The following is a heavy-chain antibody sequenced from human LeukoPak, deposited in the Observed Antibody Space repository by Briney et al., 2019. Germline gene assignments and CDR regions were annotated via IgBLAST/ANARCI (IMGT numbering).Heavy chain of an antibody. D-gene: IGHD6-13*01. Sequence: SGGSLRLSCAASGFTFSDYYMSWIRQAPGKGLEWVSYISSSGSTIYYADSVKGRFTISRDNAKNLLYLQMNSLRAEDTAVYYCARVARQPHRIAAAGYFDYWGQGTLVTVSS. CDR1: GFTFSDYY. V-gene: IGHV3-11*04. CDR2: ISSSGSTI. J-gene: IGHJ4*02. CDR3: ARVARQPHRIAAAGYFDY.